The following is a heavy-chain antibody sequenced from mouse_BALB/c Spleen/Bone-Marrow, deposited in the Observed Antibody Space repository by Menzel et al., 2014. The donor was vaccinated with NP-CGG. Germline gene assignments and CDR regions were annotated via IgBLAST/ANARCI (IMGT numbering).Heavy chain of an antibody. J-gene: IGHJ2*01. CDR2: IDPYNDGT. CDR3: ARGATMITFFDY. V-gene: IGHV1-14*01. CDR1: GYTLTNYV. Sequence: VQLKESGPELVKPGASVRMSCKASGYTLTNYVIHWVKQKPGQGLEWIGYIDPYNDGTKYNEKFKGKATLTSDKSSNTASMELSSLTSEDSAVYYCARGATMITFFDYWGQGTTLTVSS. D-gene: IGHD2-4*01.